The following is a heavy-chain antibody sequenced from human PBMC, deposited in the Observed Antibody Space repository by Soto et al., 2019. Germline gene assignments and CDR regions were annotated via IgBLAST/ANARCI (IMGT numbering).Heavy chain of an antibody. CDR3: AKDGSGYDYDAFDM. J-gene: IGHJ3*02. D-gene: IGHD5-12*01. CDR1: GFTFSSYA. V-gene: IGHV3-23*01. Sequence: GGSLRLSCAASGFTFSSYAMSWVRQAPGKGLEWVSVISGSGGNTYYADSVKGRFTISRHNSKNTLYLQMNSLRAEDTALYYCAKDGSGYDYDAFDMWGQGTMVTV. CDR2: ISGSGGNT.